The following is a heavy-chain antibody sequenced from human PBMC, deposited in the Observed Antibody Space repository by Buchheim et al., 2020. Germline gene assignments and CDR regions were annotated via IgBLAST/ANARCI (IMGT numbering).Heavy chain of an antibody. Sequence: QVQLQESGPGLVKPSETLSLTCTVSGGSISSYYWSWIRQPPGKGLEWIGYIYYSGSTNYNPSLKSRVTISVDTSKNQFSLKLSSVTAADTAVYYCARVFSEASYQLPRNYWRRGNWFDPWGQGTL. CDR1: GGSISSYY. D-gene: IGHD2-2*01. CDR3: ARVFSEASYQLPRNYWRRGNWFDP. CDR2: IYYSGST. V-gene: IGHV4-59*01. J-gene: IGHJ5*02.